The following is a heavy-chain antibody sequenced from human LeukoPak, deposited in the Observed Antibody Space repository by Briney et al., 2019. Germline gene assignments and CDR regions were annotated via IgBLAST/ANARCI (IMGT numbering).Heavy chain of an antibody. Sequence: AMNWVRQXPGKGLEWVSAISHTGDSTYYAESVKGRFSISRDNSKNTLFLQMNTLRDEDTAVYFCAKGLSDYSYYYGMDVWGQGTTVTVSS. V-gene: IGHV3-23*01. CDR1: A. CDR3: AKGLSDYSYYYGMDV. J-gene: IGHJ6*02. D-gene: IGHD2-15*01. CDR2: ISHTGDST.